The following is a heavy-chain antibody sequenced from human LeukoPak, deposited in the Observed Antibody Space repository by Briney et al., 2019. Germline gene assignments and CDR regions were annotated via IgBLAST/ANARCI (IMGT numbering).Heavy chain of an antibody. J-gene: IGHJ4*02. CDR3: AREVRGVIITSVAFVY. CDR1: GGTLSNYA. D-gene: IGHD3-10*01. CDR2: IIPIFGTA. Sequence: ASVKVSCKASGGTLSNYAISWVRQAPGQGLEWMGRIIPIFGTANYAQKFQGRVTITTDESTSTAYMELSSLRSEDTAVYYCAREVRGVIITSVAFVYWGQGTLVTVSS. V-gene: IGHV1-69*05.